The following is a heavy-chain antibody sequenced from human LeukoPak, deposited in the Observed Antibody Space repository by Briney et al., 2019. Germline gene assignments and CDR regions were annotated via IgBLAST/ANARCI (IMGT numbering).Heavy chain of an antibody. V-gene: IGHV4-59*01. Sequence: SEILSLICTVSGGSISSYYWSWIRQPPGKGLEWIGYIYYSGSTNYNPSLKSRVTISVDTSKNQFSLKLSSVTAADTAVYYCARGSITMVRGSPRYMDVWGKGTTVTVSS. D-gene: IGHD3-10*01. J-gene: IGHJ6*03. CDR3: ARGSITMVRGSPRYMDV. CDR1: GGSISSYY. CDR2: IYYSGST.